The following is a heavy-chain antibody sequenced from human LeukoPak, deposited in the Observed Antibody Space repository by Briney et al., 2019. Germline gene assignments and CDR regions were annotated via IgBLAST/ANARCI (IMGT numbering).Heavy chain of an antibody. V-gene: IGHV3-7*03. Sequence: GESLRLSCTASGFTFSNFWMGWVRQAPGKGLEWVANIKQDETEKFYLGSVKGRFTISRDNAKNSLYLQMNSLRVEDTALYYCAREYEYSSSSIGYWGQGTLVTVSS. D-gene: IGHD6-6*01. J-gene: IGHJ4*02. CDR1: GFTFSNFW. CDR2: IKQDETEK. CDR3: AREYEYSSSSIGY.